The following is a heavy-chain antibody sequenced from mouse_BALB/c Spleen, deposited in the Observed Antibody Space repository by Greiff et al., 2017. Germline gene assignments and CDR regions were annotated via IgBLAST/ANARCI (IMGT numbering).Heavy chain of an antibody. D-gene: IGHD2-1*01. Sequence: VQLQQSAAELARPGASVKMSCKASGYTFTSYTMHWVKQRPGQGLEWIGYINPSSGYTEYNQKFMDKTTLTADKSSSTAYMQLSSLTSEDSAVYYCAHYGNDFDYWGQGTTLTVSS. CDR1: GYTFTSYT. CDR2: INPSSGYT. J-gene: IGHJ2*01. CDR3: AHYGNDFDY. V-gene: IGHV1-4*02.